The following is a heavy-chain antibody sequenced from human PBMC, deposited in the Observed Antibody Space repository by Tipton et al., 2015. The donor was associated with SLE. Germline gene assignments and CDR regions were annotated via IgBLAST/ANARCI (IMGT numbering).Heavy chain of an antibody. J-gene: IGHJ3*01. V-gene: IGHV4-39*07. CDR2: IHYSETIHYSGST. Sequence: GLVKPSETLSLTCSVSGASISTTSYLWGWIRQPPGKGLEWIGTIHYSETIHYSGSTYLNPSLKSRVTISVDTSKNQFSLKLSSGTAADTAVYWCARRPYDFWSPHDAFDFWGQGTMVTVSS. D-gene: IGHD3-3*01. CDR3: ARRPYDFWSPHDAFDF. CDR1: GASISTTSYL.